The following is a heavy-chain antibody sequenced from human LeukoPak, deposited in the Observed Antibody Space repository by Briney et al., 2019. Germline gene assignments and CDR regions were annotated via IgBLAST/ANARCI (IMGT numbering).Heavy chain of an antibody. J-gene: IGHJ4*02. CDR1: GFTFSNYW. CDR2: IKRDGSAR. D-gene: IGHD2-2*01. CDR3: ARDQRYCSSSSCPWEPFDY. V-gene: IGHV3-7*01. Sequence: GGSLRLSCAASGFTFSNYWMTWVRQAPGKGLEWVANIKRDGSARNYVDSVKGRFTISRDNAKNSLCLQMNTLRVEDTAVYYCARDQRYCSSSSCPWEPFDYWGQGTLVTVSS.